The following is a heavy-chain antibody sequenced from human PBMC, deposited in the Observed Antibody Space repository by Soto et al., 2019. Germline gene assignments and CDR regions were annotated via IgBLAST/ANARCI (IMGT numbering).Heavy chain of an antibody. Sequence: SLRLSCAASGFTFSSYGMHWVRQAPGKGLEWVAVIWYDGSNKYYADSVKGRFTISRDNSKNTLYLQMNSLRAEDTAVYYCARDQGDYVWGSYRPDAFDIWGQGTMVTVSS. D-gene: IGHD3-16*02. V-gene: IGHV3-33*01. CDR2: IWYDGSNK. CDR3: ARDQGDYVWGSYRPDAFDI. CDR1: GFTFSSYG. J-gene: IGHJ3*02.